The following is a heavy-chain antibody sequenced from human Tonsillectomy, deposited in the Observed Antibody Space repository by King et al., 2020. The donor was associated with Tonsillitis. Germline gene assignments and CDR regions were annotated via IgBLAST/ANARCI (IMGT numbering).Heavy chain of an antibody. CDR2: ISGGGFST. J-gene: IGHJ3*02. D-gene: IGHD2-15*01. V-gene: IGHV3-23*04. CDR3: ARGYCSGGKCYYDAFDI. Sequence: VQLVESGGGLARPGGSLRLSWVVAGFTFGKYGMSWVRQAPGGGREWVSAISGGGFSTYYAESVEGRFTISRDNSGNTLYLQMNSLRAEDTAIYYCARGYCSGGKCYYDAFDIWGQGTLVTVSS. CDR1: GFTFGKYG.